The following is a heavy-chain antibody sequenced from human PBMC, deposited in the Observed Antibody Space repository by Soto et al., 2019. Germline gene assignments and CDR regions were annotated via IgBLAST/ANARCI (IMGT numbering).Heavy chain of an antibody. D-gene: IGHD1-26*01. CDR1: GYSFTSYW. V-gene: IGHV5-51*01. CDR2: IYPGDSDT. Sequence: GESLKISCKGSGYSFTSYWIGWVRQMPGKGLEWMGIIYPGDSDTRYSPSFQGQVTISADKSISTAYLQWSSLKASDTAMYYCARPVGATTEPLGAFDIWCQGTTVTV. J-gene: IGHJ3*02. CDR3: ARPVGATTEPLGAFDI.